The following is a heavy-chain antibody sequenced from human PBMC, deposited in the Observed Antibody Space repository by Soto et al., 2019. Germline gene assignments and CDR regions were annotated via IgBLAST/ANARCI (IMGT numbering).Heavy chain of an antibody. CDR3: ARDRSSGWYEGADAFDI. CDR1: GGSISSYY. CDR2: IYYSGST. Sequence: SETLSLTCTVSGGSISSYYWSWIRQPPGKGLEWIGYIYYSGSTNYNPSLKSRVTISVDTSKNQFSLKLSSVTAADTAVYYCARDRSSGWYEGADAFDIWGQGTMVTVSS. J-gene: IGHJ3*02. V-gene: IGHV4-59*01. D-gene: IGHD6-19*01.